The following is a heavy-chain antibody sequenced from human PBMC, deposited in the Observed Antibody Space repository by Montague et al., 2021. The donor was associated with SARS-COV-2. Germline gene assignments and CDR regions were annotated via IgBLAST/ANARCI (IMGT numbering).Heavy chain of an antibody. Sequence: SLRPSCAASGFTLSTFWMTWVRQVPGKGLEWVANIKQDGSEKYYVDSAKGRFTISRDNAKNSLYLQLDSLRAEDTAVYYCARGYDSSGYQYWGQGTLVTVSS. V-gene: IGHV3-7*05. CDR1: GFTLSTFW. J-gene: IGHJ4*02. D-gene: IGHD3-22*01. CDR2: IKQDGSEK. CDR3: ARGYDSSGYQY.